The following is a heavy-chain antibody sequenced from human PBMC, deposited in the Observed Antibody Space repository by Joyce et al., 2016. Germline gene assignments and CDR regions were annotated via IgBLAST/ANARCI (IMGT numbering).Heavy chain of an antibody. CDR3: ARLGAHYGSGSYSIPFDY. Sequence: QVQLQESGPGLVKPSETLSLTCTVSGGSISGYYWSWIRQPPGKGLEWLGYIYYSGSTNHNPSLKRRVTISVDTSKNQLSLKLSSVTAADAAVYYCARLGAHYGSGSYSIPFDYWGRGTLVIVSS. V-gene: IGHV4-59*08. CDR1: GGSISGYY. J-gene: IGHJ4*02. CDR2: IYYSGST. D-gene: IGHD3-10*01.